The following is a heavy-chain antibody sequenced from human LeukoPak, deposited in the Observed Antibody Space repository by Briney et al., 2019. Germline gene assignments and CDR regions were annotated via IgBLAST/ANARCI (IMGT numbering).Heavy chain of an antibody. D-gene: IGHD2-15*01. CDR1: GGIFSSYA. CDR3: ARRGSDCSGGNCYLGYAFDI. CDR2: IIPIIGTG. V-gene: IGHV1-69*01. J-gene: IGHJ3*02. Sequence: SVKVSCKASGGIFSSYAISWVRQAPGQGLEWMGGIIPIIGTGNYAQKFQGRVTITADESTSTAYMELSSLRSGDTAVYYCARRGSDCSGGNCYLGYAFDIWGQGTMVTVSS.